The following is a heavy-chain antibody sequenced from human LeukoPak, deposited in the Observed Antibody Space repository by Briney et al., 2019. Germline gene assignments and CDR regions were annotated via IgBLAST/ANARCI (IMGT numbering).Heavy chain of an antibody. Sequence: SETLSLTCTVSGGSISSSSYYWGWIRQPPGKGLEWIGSIYYSGSTYYNPSLKSRVTISVDTSKYQFSLKLSSVTAADTAVYYCARKRYFDWLFLDYWGQGTLVTVSS. CDR3: ARKRYFDWLFLDY. CDR2: IYYSGST. J-gene: IGHJ4*02. D-gene: IGHD3-9*01. CDR1: GGSISSSSYY. V-gene: IGHV4-39*01.